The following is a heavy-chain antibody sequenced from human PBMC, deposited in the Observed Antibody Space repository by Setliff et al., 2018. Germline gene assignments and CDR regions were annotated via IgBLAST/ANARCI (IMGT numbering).Heavy chain of an antibody. CDR2: IYHNGNT. CDR3: ARDRTAYTYGLDV. CDR1: GGSVSPYF. J-gene: IGHJ6*02. Sequence: SETLSLTCTVSGGSVSPYFWSWIRQPPGKGLEWIGYIYHNGNTNINPSLRSRVNMSVDTSNNPFVLNLKAVTAADTAVDYCARDRTAYTYGLDVWGQGTTVTV. D-gene: IGHD3-16*01. V-gene: IGHV4-59*02.